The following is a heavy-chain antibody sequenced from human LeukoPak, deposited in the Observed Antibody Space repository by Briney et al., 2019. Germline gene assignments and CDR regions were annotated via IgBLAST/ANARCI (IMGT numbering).Heavy chain of an antibody. J-gene: IGHJ4*02. V-gene: IGHV3-21*01. Sequence: PGGSLRLSCAASGFTFSSYSMNWVRQAPGKGLEWVSSISSSSSYIYYADSVKGRFTISRDNSKNTLYLQMNSLRAEDTAVYYCAKGQRVSSSWSAFDYWGQGTLVTVSS. CDR1: GFTFSSYS. CDR2: ISSSSSYI. CDR3: AKGQRVSSSWSAFDY. D-gene: IGHD6-13*01.